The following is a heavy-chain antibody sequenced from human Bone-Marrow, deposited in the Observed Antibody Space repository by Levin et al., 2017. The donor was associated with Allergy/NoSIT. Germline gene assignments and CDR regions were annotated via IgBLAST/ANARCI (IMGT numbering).Heavy chain of an antibody. CDR2: ISYSGNS. V-gene: IGHV4-59*01. CDR1: GDSISSYF. Sequence: SQTLSLTCTVSGDSISSYFWSWIRQPPGKGLEWIGYISYSGNSKYNPSLRSRVTISVDTSKNQFSLKLRSVTAADTAIYYCARDRVTAADGTYYVDGMDVWGQGTTVTVSS. J-gene: IGHJ6*02. CDR3: ARDRVTAADGTYYVDGMDV. D-gene: IGHD6-13*01.